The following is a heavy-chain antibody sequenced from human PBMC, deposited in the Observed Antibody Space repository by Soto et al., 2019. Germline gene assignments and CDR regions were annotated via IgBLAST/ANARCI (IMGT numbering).Heavy chain of an antibody. D-gene: IGHD1-1*01. CDR1: GFSLSTNAVG. CDR3: EHTFATTGLRTFDY. CDR2: IYWDDDK. Sequence: QITLKESGPTLVKPTQTLTLTCTFSGFSLSTNAVGVGWIRQPPGKALEWLALIYWDDDKRYSPSLKSRLTITKDTSKNQLVLTMTNMDPVDTATYYCEHTFATTGLRTFDYWGQGTLVTVSS. V-gene: IGHV2-5*02. J-gene: IGHJ4*02.